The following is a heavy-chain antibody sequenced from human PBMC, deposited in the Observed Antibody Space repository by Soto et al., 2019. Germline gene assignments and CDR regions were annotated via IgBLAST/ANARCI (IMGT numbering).Heavy chain of an antibody. V-gene: IGHV3-64*02. J-gene: IGHJ4*02. Sequence: GGSLRLSCAASGFTFNSHAMHWVRQAPGKGLEYVSGISSNGGGTYYADSVKGRFTISRDNSKNTLYIQMGSLRVEDMAVYYCARGRGNTVVYFFDYWGQGTLVPVSS. CDR3: ARGRGNTVVYFFDY. CDR2: ISSNGGGT. CDR1: GFTFNSHA. D-gene: IGHD3-10*01.